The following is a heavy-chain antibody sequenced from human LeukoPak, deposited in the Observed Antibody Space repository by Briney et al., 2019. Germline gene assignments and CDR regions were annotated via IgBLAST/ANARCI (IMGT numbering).Heavy chain of an antibody. J-gene: IGHJ4*02. D-gene: IGHD6-19*01. Sequence: SVKVSCKASGGTFSSYAISWVRQAPGQGLEWMGGIIPIFGTANYAQKFQGRVTITWDTSASTAYMEMDSLRSEDTAVYCCARSIAYSSASNGGYYFDYWGQGTLVTVSS. CDR1: GGTFSSYA. CDR2: IIPIFGTA. V-gene: IGHV1-69*06. CDR3: ARSIAYSSASNGGYYFDY.